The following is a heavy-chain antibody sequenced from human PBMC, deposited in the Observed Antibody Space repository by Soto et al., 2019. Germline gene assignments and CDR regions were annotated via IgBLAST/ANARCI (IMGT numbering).Heavy chain of an antibody. Sequence: SETLSLTCTVSGGSISSSSYYWGWIRQPPGKGLEWIGSIYYSGSTYYNPSLKSRVTISVDTSKNQFSLKLSSVTAADTAVYYCARHPTTMVRGVIIVLGDQPQQPFDYWGQGTLVTVSS. D-gene: IGHD3-10*01. CDR2: IYYSGST. CDR1: GGSISSSSYY. CDR3: ARHPTTMVRGVIIVLGDQPQQPFDY. J-gene: IGHJ4*02. V-gene: IGHV4-39*01.